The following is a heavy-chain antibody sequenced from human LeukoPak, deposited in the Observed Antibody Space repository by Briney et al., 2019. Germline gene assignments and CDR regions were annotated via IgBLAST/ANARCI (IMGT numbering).Heavy chain of an antibody. J-gene: IGHJ4*02. CDR1: GFSFSGYN. CDR2: ISASSSTM. Sequence: GGSLRLSCAASGFSFSGYNMNWVRQAPGKGLEWIAYISASSSTMYYADSVKGRFTISRDNSKNTLYLQMNSLRAEDTAVYYCAKDIRHSITMIEIDYWGQGTLVTVSS. D-gene: IGHD3-22*01. CDR3: AKDIRHSITMIEIDY. V-gene: IGHV3-48*01.